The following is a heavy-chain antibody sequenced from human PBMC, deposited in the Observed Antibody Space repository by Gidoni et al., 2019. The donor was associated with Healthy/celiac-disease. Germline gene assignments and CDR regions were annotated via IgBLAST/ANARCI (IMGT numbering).Heavy chain of an antibody. V-gene: IGHV3-30-3*01. D-gene: IGHD6-13*01. CDR3: ARGDIAAAGIDY. Sequence: QVQLVESGGGVVQPGRSLRLSWAASGFTFRRYAMHWVRQAPGKGLEWVAVISYDGSNKYYADSVKGRFTISRDNSKNTLYLQMNSLRAEDTAVYYCARGDIAAAGIDYWGQGTLVTVSS. J-gene: IGHJ4*02. CDR1: GFTFRRYA. CDR2: ISYDGSNK.